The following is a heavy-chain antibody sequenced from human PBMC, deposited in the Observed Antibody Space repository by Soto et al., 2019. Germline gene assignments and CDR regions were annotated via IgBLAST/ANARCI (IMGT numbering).Heavy chain of an antibody. V-gene: IGHV3-23*01. CDR1: GFTFSRHG. Sequence: EVQLLESGGGLVQPGGSLRLSCGVSGFTFSRHGMSWVRQSTGKGLEWISTISNSGDSTYYADSVKGRFTISRDNSKNTLSLQMNSLGAEDTAVYYCAKLDFDYWGHGTLVTVSS. CDR2: ISNSGDST. J-gene: IGHJ4*01. CDR3: AKLDFDY.